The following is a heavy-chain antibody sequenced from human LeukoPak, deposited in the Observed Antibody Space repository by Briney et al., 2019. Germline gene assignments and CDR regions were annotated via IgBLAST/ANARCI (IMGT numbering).Heavy chain of an antibody. CDR3: ARDDRYSSSTSCSQQH. V-gene: IGHV3-48*01. CDR2: ISSSSSTI. CDR1: GFTFNTYG. J-gene: IGHJ4*02. D-gene: IGHD2-2*01. Sequence: GGSLRLSCVGSGFTFNTYGMTWVRQTPGKGLEWVSYISSSSSTIYYADSVKGRFTISRDNAKNSLCLQMNSLRAEDTAVYYCARDDRYSSSTSCSQQHWGQGTLVTVSS.